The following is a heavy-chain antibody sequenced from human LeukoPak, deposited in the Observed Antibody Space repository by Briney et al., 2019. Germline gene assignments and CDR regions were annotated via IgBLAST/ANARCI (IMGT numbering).Heavy chain of an antibody. J-gene: IGHJ5*02. D-gene: IGHD2-2*01. CDR1: GGSVSSGSYY. CDR2: IYTSGST. Sequence: SETLSLTCTVSGGSVSSGSYYWSWIRQPAGKGLEWIGRIYTSGSTNYNPSLKSRVTISVDTSKNQFSLKLSSVTAADTAVYYCARVVIKDYCSSTSCYSVGWFDPWGQGTLVTVSS. CDR3: ARVVIKDYCSSTSCYSVGWFDP. V-gene: IGHV4-61*02.